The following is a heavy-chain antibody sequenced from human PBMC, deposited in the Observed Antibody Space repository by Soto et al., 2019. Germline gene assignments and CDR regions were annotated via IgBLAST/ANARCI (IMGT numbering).Heavy chain of an antibody. CDR2: TYSTGST. CDR3: ARGDSTSTPYWHFDL. J-gene: IGHJ2*01. Sequence: PSETLSLTCTVSGDSISRGGYRWTWIRQHPGKGLEWIGYTYSTGSTYYNPSLKSRVTISEYTSKNQFSLKLSSVTAADTAVYYCARGDSTSTPYWHFDLWGRGTLVTVSS. CDR1: GDSISRGGYR. D-gene: IGHD6-6*01. V-gene: IGHV4-31*03.